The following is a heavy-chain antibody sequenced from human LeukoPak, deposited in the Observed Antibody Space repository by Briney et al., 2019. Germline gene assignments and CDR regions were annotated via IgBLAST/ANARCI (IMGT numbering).Heavy chain of an antibody. CDR3: ARDFAPDIVVVPAGGFDY. D-gene: IGHD2-2*01. V-gene: IGHV3-30*04. CDR2: ISYDGSNK. J-gene: IGHJ4*02. CDR1: GFTFSSYA. Sequence: PGRSLRLSCAASGFTFSSYAMHWVRQAPGKGLEWVAVISYDGSNKYYADSVKGRFTISRDNSKNTLNLQMNSLRAEDTAVYYCARDFAPDIVVVPAGGFDYWGQGTLVTVSS.